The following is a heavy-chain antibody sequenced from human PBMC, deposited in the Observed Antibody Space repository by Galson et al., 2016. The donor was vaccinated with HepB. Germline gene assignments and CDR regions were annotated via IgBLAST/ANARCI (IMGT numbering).Heavy chain of an antibody. D-gene: IGHD3-16*02. V-gene: IGHV1-46*01. CDR1: GYTFIGYY. Sequence: SVKVSCKASGYTFIGYYMHWVRQAPGQGLEWMGRINPDSGDTTYAQRFQGRVTMTSDKSTNTIYMRLSSLRSEDTAMYFCSRDGAGRGYDYVWENYRQEPFDYWGQGTLVTVS. CDR3: SRDGAGRGYDYVWENYRQEPFDY. J-gene: IGHJ4*02. CDR2: INPDSGDT.